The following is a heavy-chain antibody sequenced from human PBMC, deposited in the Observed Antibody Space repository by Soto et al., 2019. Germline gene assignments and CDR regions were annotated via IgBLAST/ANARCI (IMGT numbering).Heavy chain of an antibody. V-gene: IGHV4-34*01. CDR2: INHSGST. J-gene: IGHJ6*03. CDR3: ARRLDFGNSYFTAPMDV. Sequence: PSETLSLTCAVYGGSFSGYYWSWIRQPPGKGLEWIGGINHSGSTNYNPSLKSRVTISVDTSKNHFPLKLSSVTAADTAVYYCARRLDFGNSYFTAPMDVWGKGTTVTVSS. CDR1: GGSFSGYY. D-gene: IGHD3-3*01.